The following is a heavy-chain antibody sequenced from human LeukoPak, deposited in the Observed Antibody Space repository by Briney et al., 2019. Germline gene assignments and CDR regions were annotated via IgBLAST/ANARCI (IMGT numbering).Heavy chain of an antibody. Sequence: PSETLSLTCTVSGGSISSGSYYWSWIRQPAGKGLEWIGRIYTSGSTNYNPSLKSRVTISVGTSKNQFSLKLSSVTAADTAVYYCARGVYTAMAIFFDYWGQGTLVTVSS. CDR2: IYTSGST. CDR1: GGSISSGSYY. J-gene: IGHJ4*02. CDR3: ARGVYTAMAIFFDY. D-gene: IGHD5-18*01. V-gene: IGHV4-61*02.